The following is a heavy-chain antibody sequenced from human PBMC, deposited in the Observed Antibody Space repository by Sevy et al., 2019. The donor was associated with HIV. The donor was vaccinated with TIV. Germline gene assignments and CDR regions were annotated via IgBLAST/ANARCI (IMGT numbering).Heavy chain of an antibody. Sequence: SETLSLTCTVSGGSISSGSYYWSWIRQPAGKGLEWIGRIYTSGSTNYHPSLKSRVTISVDTSKNQFSLKLSSVTAAHTAVYYCARDHRYSFYGSGSYYKGYNWFDPWGQGTLVTVSS. J-gene: IGHJ5*02. V-gene: IGHV4-61*02. CDR2: IYTSGST. CDR1: GGSISSGSYY. D-gene: IGHD3-10*01. CDR3: ARDHRYSFYGSGSYYKGYNWFDP.